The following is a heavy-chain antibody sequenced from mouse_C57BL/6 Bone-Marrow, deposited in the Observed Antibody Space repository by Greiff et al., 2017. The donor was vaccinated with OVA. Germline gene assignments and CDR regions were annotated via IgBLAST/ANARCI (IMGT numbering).Heavy chain of an antibody. CDR1: GFTFSSYA. CDR2: ISDGGSYT. V-gene: IGHV5-4*01. Sequence: EVQVVESGGGLVKPGGSLKLSCAASGFTFSSYAMSWVRQTPEKRLEWVATISDGGSYTYYPDNVKGRFTISRDNAKNNLYLQMSHLKSEDTAMYDCARDSIPYAMDYWGQGTSVTVSS. D-gene: IGHD2-10*02. J-gene: IGHJ4*01. CDR3: ARDSIPYAMDY.